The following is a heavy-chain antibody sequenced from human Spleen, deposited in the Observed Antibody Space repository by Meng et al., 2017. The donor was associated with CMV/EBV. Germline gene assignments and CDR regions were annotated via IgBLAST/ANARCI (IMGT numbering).Heavy chain of an antibody. Sequence: SVKVSCKASGGTFSSYTITWMRQAPGQGLEWMGRIIPILGIGNYAQKFQGRVTITADTSTRTAYMELSSLTSEDTAVYYCARGPRNHGMDVWGQGTTVTVSS. CDR3: ARGPRNHGMDV. V-gene: IGHV1-69*02. J-gene: IGHJ6*02. CDR1: GGTFSSYT. CDR2: IIPILGIG.